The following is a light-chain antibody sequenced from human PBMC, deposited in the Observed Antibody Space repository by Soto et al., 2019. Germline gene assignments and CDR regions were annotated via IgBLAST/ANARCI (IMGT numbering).Light chain of an antibody. CDR3: QQSHGIPYT. V-gene: IGKV1-39*01. Sequence: DIQMTQSPFSLAASVGDRVTITCRASQSISTYVNWYQQKAAKAPKLLIYVASRLQSEVPSRFVGGGSDTEFTLTTTSLQPEYFETYYCQQSHGIPYTFGQGTKLEI. CDR1: QSISTY. CDR2: VAS. J-gene: IGKJ2*01.